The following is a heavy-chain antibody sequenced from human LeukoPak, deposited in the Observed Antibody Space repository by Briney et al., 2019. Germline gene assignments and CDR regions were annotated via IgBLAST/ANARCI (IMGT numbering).Heavy chain of an antibody. CDR3: ARDEVGATTGDY. J-gene: IGHJ4*02. D-gene: IGHD1-26*01. CDR2: INSDGSRT. V-gene: IGHV3-74*01. Sequence: PGGSLRLSCAASGFXFSSYWIHWVRQAPGKGLVWVSRINSDGSRTSYADSVKGRFTISRDNAKNTLYLQMNSLRVEDTAVYYCARDEVGATTGDYWGQGTLVTVSP. CDR1: GFXFSSYW.